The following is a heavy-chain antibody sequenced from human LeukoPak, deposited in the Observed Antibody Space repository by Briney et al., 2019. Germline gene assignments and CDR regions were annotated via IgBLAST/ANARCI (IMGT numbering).Heavy chain of an antibody. CDR3: ATPYYYDSNGGEGMDV. V-gene: IGHV3-21*06. J-gene: IGHJ6*02. D-gene: IGHD3-22*01. Sequence: KAGGSLRLSCAASGFTFTRFNMDWVRQAPGKGLELVSSITTSGTYIYYADSVKGRFTISRDNAKNSLYLQMNSLRAEDTAVYYCATPYYYDSNGGEGMDVWGQGTTVTVSS. CDR2: ITTSGTYI. CDR1: GFTFTRFN.